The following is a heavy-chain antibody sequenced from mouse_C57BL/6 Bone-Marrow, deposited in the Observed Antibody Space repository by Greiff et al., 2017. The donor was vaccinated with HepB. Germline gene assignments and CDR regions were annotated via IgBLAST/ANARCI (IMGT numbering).Heavy chain of an antibody. CDR1: GYSITSGYY. CDR2: ISYDGSN. CDR3: ARDLTGFAY. Sequence: VQLQQSGPGLVKPSQSLSLTCSVTGYSITSGYYWNWIRQFPGNKLEWMGYISYDGSNNYNPSLKNRISITRVTSKNQFFLKLNSVTTEDTATYYCARDLTGFAYWGQGTLVTVSA. D-gene: IGHD4-1*01. J-gene: IGHJ3*01. V-gene: IGHV3-6*01.